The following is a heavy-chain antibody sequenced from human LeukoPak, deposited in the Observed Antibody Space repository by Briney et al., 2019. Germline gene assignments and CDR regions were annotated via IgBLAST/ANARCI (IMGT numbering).Heavy chain of an antibody. CDR3: AKATTVTAPSLLDY. D-gene: IGHD4-17*01. J-gene: IGHJ4*02. CDR2: ISGNSGST. V-gene: IGHV3-23*01. CDR1: GFTFNNYA. Sequence: GGSLRLSCAASGFTFNNYATIWVRQAPGKGLEWVSVISGNSGSTFYADSVKGRFTISRDNAENTLSLQMNSLRVEDSAVYYCAKATTVTAPSLLDYWGQGTLVTVSS.